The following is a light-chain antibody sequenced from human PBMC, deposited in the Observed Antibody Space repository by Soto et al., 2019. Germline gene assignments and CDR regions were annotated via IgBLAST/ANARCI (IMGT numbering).Light chain of an antibody. V-gene: IGKV3-11*01. CDR1: QSVTNS. Sequence: EIVLTQSPATLSLSQGERATLSCRASQSVTNSLAWYQQKPGRTPRLPIYDASNRATGVPDRFSGSGSGTDFTLTVNNLEPDDFAVYYCQQYGDWPPLTFGGGTKVEIK. CDR3: QQYGDWPPLT. J-gene: IGKJ4*01. CDR2: DAS.